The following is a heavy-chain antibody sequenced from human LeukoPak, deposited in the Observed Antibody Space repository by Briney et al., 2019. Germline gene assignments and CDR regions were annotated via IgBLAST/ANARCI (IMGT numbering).Heavy chain of an antibody. J-gene: IGHJ4*02. V-gene: IGHV3-7*01. CDR2: IKQDGSEK. Sequence: PGGSLRLSCAASGFTFSSYWMSWVRQAPGKGLEWVANIKQDGSEKYYVDSVKGRFTISRDNAKNSLYLQMNSLGAEDTAVYYCAREAFRVVVPAAEIDYWGQGTLVTVSS. D-gene: IGHD2-2*01. CDR3: AREAFRVVVPAAEIDY. CDR1: GFTFSSYW.